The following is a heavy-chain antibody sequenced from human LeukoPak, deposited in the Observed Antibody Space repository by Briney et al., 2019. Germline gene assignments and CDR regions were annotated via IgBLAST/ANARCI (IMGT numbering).Heavy chain of an antibody. CDR1: GYTFTSYD. CDR3: ARGGPQYPKGWFDP. J-gene: IGHJ5*02. V-gene: IGHV1-8*01. D-gene: IGHD2-2*02. Sequence: ASVKVSCKASGYTFTSYDINWVRQATGQGLEWMGWMNPNSGNTGYAQKFQGGVTMTRNTSITTAYMELSSLRSEDTAVYYCARGGPQYPKGWFDPWGQGTLVTVSS. CDR2: MNPNSGNT.